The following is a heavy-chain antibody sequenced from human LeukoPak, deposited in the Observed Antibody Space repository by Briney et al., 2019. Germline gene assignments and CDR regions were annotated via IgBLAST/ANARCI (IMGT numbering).Heavy chain of an antibody. CDR1: GFTVSDNY. CDR3: AKNGLWSQRYFDF. CDR2: VYSGGST. J-gene: IGHJ4*02. D-gene: IGHD5-18*01. Sequence: GGSLRLSCEASGFTVSDNYMSWVRQAPGRGLEWVSVVYSGGSTCYADFVQGRFTVSRHNSKNTLLLQMNGLRAEDAAVYYCAKNGLWSQRYFDFWGQGTLVTVSS. V-gene: IGHV3-53*04.